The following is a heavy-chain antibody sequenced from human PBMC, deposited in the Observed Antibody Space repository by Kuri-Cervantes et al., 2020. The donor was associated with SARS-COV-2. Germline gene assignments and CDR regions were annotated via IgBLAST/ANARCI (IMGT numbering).Heavy chain of an antibody. CDR2: ISGSGGST. Sequence: GGSLRLSCAASGFTFSSYAMSWVRQAPGKGLEWVSAISGSGGSTYYADSVKGRFTISRDNSKNTLYLQMNSLRAEDTAVYYCASPPQTGDYYYYYYMDVWGKGTTVTVSS. D-gene: IGHD1-14*01. V-gene: IGHV3-23*01. J-gene: IGHJ6*03. CDR1: GFTFSSYA. CDR3: ASPPQTGDYYYYYYMDV.